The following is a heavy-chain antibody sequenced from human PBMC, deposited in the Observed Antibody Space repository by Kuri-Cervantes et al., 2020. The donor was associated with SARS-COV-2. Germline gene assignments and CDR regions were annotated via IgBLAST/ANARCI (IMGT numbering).Heavy chain of an antibody. CDR2: ISYDGSNK. CDR3: AKDLGGYVGY. V-gene: IGHV3-30-3*01. Sequence: GESLKISCAASGFTFNSSPMHWVRQTPGKGLEWVALISYDGSNKYYADSVQGRFTISRDNSKNTLYLQMSSLRAEDTAVFYCAKDLGGYVGYWGQGTLVTVSS. D-gene: IGHD3-22*01. J-gene: IGHJ4*02. CDR1: GFTFNSSP.